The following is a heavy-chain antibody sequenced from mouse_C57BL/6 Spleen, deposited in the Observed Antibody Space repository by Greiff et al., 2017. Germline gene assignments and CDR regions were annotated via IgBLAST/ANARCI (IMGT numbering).Heavy chain of an antibody. CDR2: IYPGNSDT. Sequence: VQLQQSGTVLARPGASVKMSCKTSGYTFTSYWMHWVKQRPGQGLEWIGAIYPGNSDTSYNQKFKGKAKLTAVTSASTAYMELSSLTKEDSAVYYCTREVGLRGTMDYWGQGTSVTVSS. V-gene: IGHV1-5*01. CDR3: TREVGLRGTMDY. D-gene: IGHD2-4*01. CDR1: GYTFTSYW. J-gene: IGHJ4*01.